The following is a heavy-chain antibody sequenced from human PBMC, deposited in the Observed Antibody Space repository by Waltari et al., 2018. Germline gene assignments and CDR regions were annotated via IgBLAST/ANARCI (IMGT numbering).Heavy chain of an antibody. CDR1: GVSITTNRLY. Sequence: QLQLQESGPGLVKPSETLSLTCSVSGVSITTNRLYWGWIRQPPGQGLEWLGTMSYSGATYSSPSLQSRVTISRDTSKNLLSLKLGSVTAADTAVYYCATYIGASVGTAAFDVWGLGTMVTVSS. V-gene: IGHV4-39*01. D-gene: IGHD5-12*01. J-gene: IGHJ3*01. CDR3: ATYIGASVGTAAFDV. CDR2: MSYSGAT.